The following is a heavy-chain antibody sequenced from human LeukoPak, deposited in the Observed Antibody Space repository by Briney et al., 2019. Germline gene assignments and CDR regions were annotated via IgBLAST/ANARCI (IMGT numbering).Heavy chain of an antibody. D-gene: IGHD6-19*01. Sequence: PSETLSLTCAVSGGSISSSNWWSWVRQPPGKGLEWIGEIYHSGSTNYNPSLKSRVTMSVDTSKNQFSLKLSSVTAADTAVYYCARAVARVNWFDPWGQGTLVTVSS. J-gene: IGHJ5*02. CDR3: ARAVARVNWFDP. CDR2: IYHSGST. V-gene: IGHV4-4*02. CDR1: GGSISSSNW.